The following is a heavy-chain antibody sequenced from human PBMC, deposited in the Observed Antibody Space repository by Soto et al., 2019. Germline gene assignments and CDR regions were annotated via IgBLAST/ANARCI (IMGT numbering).Heavy chain of an antibody. Sequence: QLQLQESGPGLVKPSETLSLTCTVSGGSISSSSYYWGWIRQPPGKGLEWIGSIYYSGSTYYNPSLKSRVTISVDTSKNQFSLKLSSVTAADTAVYYCARHEFYLRYYDSSGLNWFDPWGQGTLVTVSS. J-gene: IGHJ5*02. CDR1: GGSISSSSYY. CDR2: IYYSGST. V-gene: IGHV4-39*01. D-gene: IGHD3-22*01. CDR3: ARHEFYLRYYDSSGLNWFDP.